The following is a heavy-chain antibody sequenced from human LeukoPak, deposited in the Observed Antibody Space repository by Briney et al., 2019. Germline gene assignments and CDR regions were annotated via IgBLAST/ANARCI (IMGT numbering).Heavy chain of an antibody. CDR2: INHSGST. V-gene: IGHV4-34*01. J-gene: IGHJ5*02. Sequence: PSETLSLTCAVYGGSFSGYYWSWIRQPPGKGLEWIGEINHSGSTNYNPSLKSRVTISVDTAKNQFSLKLSSVTAADTAVYYCAREDGTTNNWFDPWGQGTLVTVSS. CDR1: GGSFSGYY. D-gene: IGHD1-1*01. CDR3: AREDGTTNNWFDP.